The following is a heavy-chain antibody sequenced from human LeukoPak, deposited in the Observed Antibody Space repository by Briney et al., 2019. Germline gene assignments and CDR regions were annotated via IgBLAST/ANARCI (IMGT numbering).Heavy chain of an antibody. CDR1: GFTLSSYW. CDR2: IKQDGSEK. V-gene: IGHV3-7*01. J-gene: IGHJ4*02. Sequence: SLRLSRAASGFTLSSYWMSWVRQAPGKGLEWVANIKQDGSEKYYVDSVKGRFTISRDNAKNSLYLQMNSLRAEDTAVYYCAREYSGGLDYWGQGTLVTVSS. D-gene: IGHD1-26*01. CDR3: AREYSGGLDY.